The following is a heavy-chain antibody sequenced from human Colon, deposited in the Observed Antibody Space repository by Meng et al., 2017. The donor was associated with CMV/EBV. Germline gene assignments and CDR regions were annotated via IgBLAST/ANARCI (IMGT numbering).Heavy chain of an antibody. CDR1: GFSFSTYS. J-gene: IGHJ4*02. Sequence: GGSLRLSCAASGFSFSTYSMNWVRQAPGKGLEWASSISSGSSDIYYADSVKGRFTISRDNAKNSLYLQMDSLRAEDTAVYYCASYTWTQLCIWGQGTLVTVSS. CDR2: ISSGSSDI. CDR3: ASYTWTQLCI. V-gene: IGHV3-21*01. D-gene: IGHD5-18*01.